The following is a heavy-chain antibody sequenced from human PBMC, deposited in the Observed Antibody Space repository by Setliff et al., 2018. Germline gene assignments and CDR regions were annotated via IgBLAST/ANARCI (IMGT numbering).Heavy chain of an antibody. CDR2: INPNSGGT. Sequence: ASVKVSCKASGYTFTSYGISWVRQAPGQGLEWMGWINPNSGGTNYAQRFQGRVTMTRDTSISTAYMELSRLRSDDTAVYYCARETGNYDYWGQGTLVTVSS. D-gene: IGHD1-7*01. J-gene: IGHJ4*02. CDR3: ARETGNYDY. CDR1: GYTFTSYG. V-gene: IGHV1-2*02.